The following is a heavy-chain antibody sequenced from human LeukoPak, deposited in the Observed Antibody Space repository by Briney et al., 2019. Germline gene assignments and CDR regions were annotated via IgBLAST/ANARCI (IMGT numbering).Heavy chain of an antibody. Sequence: GASVKVSCKASGYTFTSYYMHWVRQAPGQGLEWMGWINPNSGGTNYAQKFQGRVTMTRDTSISTAYMELSRLRSDDTAVYYCARDRGYSYGSSWFDPWGQGTLVTVSS. CDR3: ARDRGYSYGSSWFDP. CDR2: INPNSGGT. CDR1: GYTFTSYY. J-gene: IGHJ5*02. D-gene: IGHD5-18*01. V-gene: IGHV1-2*02.